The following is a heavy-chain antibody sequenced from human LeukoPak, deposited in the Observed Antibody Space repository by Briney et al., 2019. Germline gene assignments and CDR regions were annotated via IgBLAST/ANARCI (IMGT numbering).Heavy chain of an antibody. V-gene: IGHV4-59*01. D-gene: IGHD6-19*01. CDR3: ARARDSSGWFDY. CDR2: IYYSGRT. CDR1: NDSISYYY. Sequence: SETLSLTCTVSNDSISYYYWTWIRQPAGKGLEWIGYIYYSGRTNYNPSLKSRVTISVDTSKTQFSLNLYSVTAADTAVYYCARARDSSGWFDYWGQGTLVTVSS. J-gene: IGHJ4*02.